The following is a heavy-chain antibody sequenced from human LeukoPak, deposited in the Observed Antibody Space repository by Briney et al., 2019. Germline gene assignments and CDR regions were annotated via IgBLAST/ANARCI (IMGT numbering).Heavy chain of an antibody. CDR2: IWFDGSNE. D-gene: IGHD6-19*01. CDR1: GFTFSSYG. CDR3: AKAVAATGHYYFGMDV. J-gene: IGHJ6*02. V-gene: IGHV3-33*06. Sequence: GGSLSLSCTASGFTFSSYGMHWLRQAPGKALEGVAVIWFDGSNECYADSVMGRLTISRHNSKSTLYLQTNSLRAEDTAVYYCAKAVAATGHYYFGMDVWGQGTTVTVSS.